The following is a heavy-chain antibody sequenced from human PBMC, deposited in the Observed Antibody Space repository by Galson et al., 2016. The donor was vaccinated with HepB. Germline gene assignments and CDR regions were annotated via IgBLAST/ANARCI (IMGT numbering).Heavy chain of an antibody. CDR2: IYPDDSDT. CDR3: TRLASSGFDS. CDR1: GYTFTNYW. Sequence: QSGAEVKKPGESLKISCKASGYTFTNYWIGWARQMPGKGLEWMGIIYPDDSDTTYSPSFEGHVTFSVDTSINTAYVRWTSLKASDPATYYCTRLASSGFDSWGQGVLVTVSS. V-gene: IGHV5-51*01. J-gene: IGHJ4*02.